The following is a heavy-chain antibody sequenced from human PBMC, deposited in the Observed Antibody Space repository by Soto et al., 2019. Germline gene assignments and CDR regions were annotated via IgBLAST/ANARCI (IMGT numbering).Heavy chain of an antibody. CDR3: ARMRLILGIKGGGYYGMDV. CDR1: GYSFTSYW. Sequence: GESLKISCKGSGYSFTSYWIGWVRQMPGKGLEWMGIIYPGDSDTRYSPSFQGQVTISADKSISTAYLQWSSLKASDSAMYYCARMRLILGIKGGGYYGMDVCGQGTTVPVSS. CDR2: IYPGDSDT. V-gene: IGHV5-51*01. D-gene: IGHD3-16*01. J-gene: IGHJ6*02.